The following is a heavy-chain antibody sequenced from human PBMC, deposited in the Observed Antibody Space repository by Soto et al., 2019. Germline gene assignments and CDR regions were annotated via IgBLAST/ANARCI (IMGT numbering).Heavy chain of an antibody. CDR1: GFTFSSYA. CDR3: ARDKSPYSSGWHNRHFDY. V-gene: IGHV3-30-3*01. Sequence: QVQLVESGGGVVQPGRSLRLSCAASGFTFSSYAMHWVRQAPGKGLEWVAVISYDGSNKYYADSVKGRFTISRDNSKNPLYLQRNSLSAEDTAVYYCARDKSPYSSGWHNRHFDYWGQGTLVTVSS. J-gene: IGHJ4*02. D-gene: IGHD6-19*01. CDR2: ISYDGSNK.